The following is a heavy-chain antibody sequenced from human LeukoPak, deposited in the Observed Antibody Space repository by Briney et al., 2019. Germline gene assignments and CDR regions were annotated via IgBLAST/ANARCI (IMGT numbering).Heavy chain of an antibody. Sequence: SQTLSLTCAISGDSVSSNSAAWNWIRQSTSRGLEWLGRTYYRSKWYNDYSLSVKSRITIKPDTSKNQFSLQLNSVTPEDTAVYYCARGLFLTGFDYWGQGTLVTVSS. CDR2: TYYRSKWYN. D-gene: IGHD7-27*01. CDR3: ARGLFLTGFDY. CDR1: GDSVSSNSAA. J-gene: IGHJ4*02. V-gene: IGHV6-1*01.